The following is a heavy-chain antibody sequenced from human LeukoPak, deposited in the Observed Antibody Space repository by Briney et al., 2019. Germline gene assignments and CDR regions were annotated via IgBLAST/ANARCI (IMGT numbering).Heavy chain of an antibody. D-gene: IGHD4-17*01. CDR1: GGSISSYY. V-gene: IGHV4-4*07. J-gene: IGHJ6*02. CDR2: IYTSGST. Sequence: SETLSLTCTVSGGSISSYYWSWIRQPAGKGLEWIGRIYTSGSTNYNPSLKRRVTISVDTSKNQFSLKLSSVTAADTAVYYCAQYGDYPLLWDVWGQGTTVTVSS. CDR3: AQYGDYPLLWDV.